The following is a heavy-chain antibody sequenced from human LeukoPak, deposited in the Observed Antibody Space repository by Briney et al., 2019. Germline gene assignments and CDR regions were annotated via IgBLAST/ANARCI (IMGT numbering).Heavy chain of an antibody. CDR2: ISYDGSNK. J-gene: IGHJ4*02. CDR3: TGGIVVVPYYFDY. V-gene: IGHV3-30-3*01. D-gene: IGHD2-2*01. Sequence: GRSLRLSCAASGFTFSSYAMHWVRQAPGKGLEWVAVISYDGSNKYYADSVKGRFTISRDNAKNSLYLQMNSLRAEDTAVYYCTGGIVVVPYYFDYWGQGTLVTVSS. CDR1: GFTFSSYA.